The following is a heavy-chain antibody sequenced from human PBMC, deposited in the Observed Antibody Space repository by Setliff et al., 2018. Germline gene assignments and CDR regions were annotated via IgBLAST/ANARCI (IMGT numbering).Heavy chain of an antibody. V-gene: IGHV1-46*03. Sequence: ASVKVSCKASGGTFSSYAISWVRQAPGQGLEWMGGINPSGGGTIYARKFQGRVTMARETSTSTVYMGLSGLRSEDTAVYYCARVYLAGSGWDKANALDIWGQGTMVTVSS. D-gene: IGHD6-19*01. J-gene: IGHJ3*02. CDR2: INPSGGGT. CDR1: GGTFSSYA. CDR3: ARVYLAGSGWDKANALDI.